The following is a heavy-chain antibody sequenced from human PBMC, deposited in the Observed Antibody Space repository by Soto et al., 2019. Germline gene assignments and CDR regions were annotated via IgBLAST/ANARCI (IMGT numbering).Heavy chain of an antibody. Sequence: EVQLVESGGGLVKPGGSLRLSCAASGFTFSSYSMNWVRQAPGKGLEWVSSISSSSSYIYYADSVKGRFTISRDNAKNSLYLQMNSLRAEDTAVYYCARPFMSGTRWFDPWGQGTLVTVSS. J-gene: IGHJ5*02. CDR3: ARPFMSGTRWFDP. CDR1: GFTFSSYS. D-gene: IGHD1-7*01. CDR2: ISSSSSYI. V-gene: IGHV3-21*01.